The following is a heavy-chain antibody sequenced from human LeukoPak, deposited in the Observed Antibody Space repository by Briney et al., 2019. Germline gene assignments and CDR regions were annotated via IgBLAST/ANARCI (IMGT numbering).Heavy chain of an antibody. D-gene: IGHD4-11*01. V-gene: IGHV4-61*02. CDR2: IYTGGST. CDR3: AKTSTVTTAFDI. Sequence: SETLSLTCSVSGGFISSGGYYWSWLRQPAGKGLEWIGRIYTGGSTNYNPSFKRRVTMSVDTSKNQFSLKLTSVSAADTAVYYCAKTSTVTTAFDIWGQGTLVTVSS. CDR1: GGFISSGGYY. J-gene: IGHJ5*01.